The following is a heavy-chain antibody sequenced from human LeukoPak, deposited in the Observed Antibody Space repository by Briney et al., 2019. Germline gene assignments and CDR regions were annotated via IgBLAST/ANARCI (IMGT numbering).Heavy chain of an antibody. CDR1: GFTFSSYW. CDR2: IKQDGSEK. V-gene: IGHV3-7*03. D-gene: IGHD6-13*01. CDR3: AKGLIAAAGPRTYYYYYYYMDV. Sequence: GGSLRLSCAASGFTFSSYWMSWVRQAPGKGLEWVANIKQDGSEKYYVDSVKGRFTISRDNSKNTLYMQMNSLGADDTAIYYCAKGLIAAAGPRTYYYYYYYMDVWGKGTTVTVSS. J-gene: IGHJ6*03.